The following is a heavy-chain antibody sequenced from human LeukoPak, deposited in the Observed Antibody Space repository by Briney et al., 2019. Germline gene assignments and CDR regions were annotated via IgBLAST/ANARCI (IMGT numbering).Heavy chain of an antibody. Sequence: ASVKVSCKASGYTLTSYYIHWVRQAPGQGLEWMGVINPSGGSTSYAQKFQGRVTMTRDTSSSTAYMELRSLRSDDTAVYYCARDGGGDFWSGYPRVDYWGQGTLVTVSS. CDR2: INPSGGST. J-gene: IGHJ4*02. D-gene: IGHD3-3*01. V-gene: IGHV1-46*01. CDR1: GYTLTSYY. CDR3: ARDGGGDFWSGYPRVDY.